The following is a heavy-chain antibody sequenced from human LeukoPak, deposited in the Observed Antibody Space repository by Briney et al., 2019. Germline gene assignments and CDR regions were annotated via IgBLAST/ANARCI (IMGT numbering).Heavy chain of an antibody. J-gene: IGHJ6*03. CDR2: IKQDRSEK. CDR1: GFSFSSYA. V-gene: IGHV3-7*01. Sequence: GGSLRLSCAASGFSFSSYAMSWVRQAPGKGLEWVANIKQDRSEKYYVASVKGRFTVSRDNARNSLYLQMNSLSPEDTAVYYCARVKQRLVRLLGRDTTYNYYYYMDVWGKRTTVTVSS. CDR3: ARVKQRLVRLLGRDTTYNYYYYMDV. D-gene: IGHD6-13*01.